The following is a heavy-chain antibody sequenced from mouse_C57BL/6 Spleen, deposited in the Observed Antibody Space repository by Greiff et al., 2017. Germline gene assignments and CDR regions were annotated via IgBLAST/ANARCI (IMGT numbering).Heavy chain of an antibody. CDR1: GYAFSSYW. CDR3: ARGEDGYYPAY. D-gene: IGHD2-3*01. J-gene: IGHJ3*01. CDR2: IYPGDGDT. Sequence: LQQSGASVKISCKASGYAFSSYWMNWVKQRPGKGLEWIGQIYPGDGDTNYNGKFKGKATLTADKSSSTAYMQLSSLTSEDSAVYFCARGEDGYYPAYWGQGTLVTVSA. V-gene: IGHV1-80*01.